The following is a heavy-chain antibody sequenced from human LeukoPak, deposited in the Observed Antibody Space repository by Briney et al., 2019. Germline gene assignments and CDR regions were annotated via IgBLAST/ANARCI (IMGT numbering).Heavy chain of an antibody. J-gene: IGHJ5*02. V-gene: IGHV4-4*07. Sequence: SETLSLTCTVSVGSISSYYWSWIRQPAGKGLEWIGRIYTSGSTNYNPSLKSRVTMSVDTSKNQFSLKLSSVTAADTAVYYCARGSQAAAVAANWFDPWGQGTLVTVSS. D-gene: IGHD6-13*01. CDR3: ARGSQAAAVAANWFDP. CDR1: VGSISSYY. CDR2: IYTSGST.